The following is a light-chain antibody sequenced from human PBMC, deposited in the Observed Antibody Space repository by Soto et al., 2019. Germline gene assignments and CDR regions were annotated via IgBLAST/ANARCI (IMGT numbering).Light chain of an antibody. CDR2: EVS. CDR3: SSYTSGSLL. V-gene: IGLV2-14*01. Sequence: QSALTQPASVSGSPGQSITISCTGASSDIGDYKFVSWYQLHPGIAPKLMIYEVSNRPSGVSDRFSGSKSGNTASLTISGLQAEDEADYYCSSYTSGSLLFGGGTKLTVL. CDR1: SSDIGDYKF. J-gene: IGLJ2*01.